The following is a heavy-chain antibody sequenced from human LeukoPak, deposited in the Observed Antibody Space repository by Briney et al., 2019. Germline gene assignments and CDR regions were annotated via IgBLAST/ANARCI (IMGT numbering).Heavy chain of an antibody. CDR3: ARGRYCSGGSCGWFDP. J-gene: IGHJ5*02. CDR2: ISAYNGNT. CDR1: GYTFTSYG. V-gene: IGHV1-18*01. Sequence: WASVTVSCKASGYTFTSYGISWVRQAPGQGLEWMGWISAYNGNTNYAQKLQDRVTMTTDTSTSTAYMELRSLRSDDTAVYYCARGRYCSGGSCGWFDPWGQGTLVTVSS. D-gene: IGHD2-15*01.